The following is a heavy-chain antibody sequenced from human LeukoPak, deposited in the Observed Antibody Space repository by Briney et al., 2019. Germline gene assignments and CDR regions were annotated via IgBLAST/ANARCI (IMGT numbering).Heavy chain of an antibody. J-gene: IGHJ4*02. CDR1: GFTFTTYS. Sequence: GGSLRLSCAASGFTFTTYSMNWVRQAPGKGLEWVSSISSSGNYIYYADSVKGRFTISRDNTKNSLYLQMSSLRAEDTAVYYCAREYYGDYAFDYWGQGALVTASS. V-gene: IGHV3-21*06. CDR3: AREYYGDYAFDY. CDR2: ISSSGNYI. D-gene: IGHD4-17*01.